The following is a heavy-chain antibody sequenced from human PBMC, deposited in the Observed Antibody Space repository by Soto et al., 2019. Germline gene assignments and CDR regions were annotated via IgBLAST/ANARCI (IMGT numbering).Heavy chain of an antibody. Sequence: QLQLQESGPGLVNPSGTLSLICIVPIGPISVIVPYWAWSAQPPGQGLEWFGNIYSGGNTYYNPSLKSRVTMSIDSSKTQVSLRLNSVTTADTAMYYCGAQNYGAKGYHFETWGQGTLVTVSS. D-gene: IGHD1-7*01. V-gene: IGHV4-39*01. CDR2: IYSGGNT. CDR3: GAQNYGAKGYHFET. CDR1: IGPISVIVPY. J-gene: IGHJ4*02.